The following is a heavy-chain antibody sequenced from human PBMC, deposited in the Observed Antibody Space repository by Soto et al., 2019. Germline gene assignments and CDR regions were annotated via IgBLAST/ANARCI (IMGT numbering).Heavy chain of an antibody. CDR3: ARDVAPSSDCADGFDI. D-gene: IGHD6-19*01. Sequence: QVQLVQSGAEVKKPGASVNVSCKASGYIFTTYGISWVRQAPGQGLEWLGWISAHNGNTNYAQKLQVGFTMITDKSTSTAYMELRSLRSDYTAWYYCARDVAPSSDCADGFDIWGQGTMVTVSS. V-gene: IGHV1-18*01. CDR2: ISAHNGNT. J-gene: IGHJ3*02. CDR1: GYIFTTYG.